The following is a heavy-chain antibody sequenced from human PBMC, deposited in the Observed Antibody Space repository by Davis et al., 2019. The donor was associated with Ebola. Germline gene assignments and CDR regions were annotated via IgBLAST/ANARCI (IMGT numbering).Heavy chain of an antibody. Sequence: AASVKVSCKVSEYTLTELSMHWVRQAPGKGLEWMGGFDPEYGETIYAQKFQGRVTMTEDTSTDTDYMELTSLRSEDTAVYYCATDFSGSYSTFDYWGQGTLVTVSS. CDR1: EYTLTELS. CDR3: ATDFSGSYSTFDY. D-gene: IGHD1-26*01. V-gene: IGHV1-24*01. J-gene: IGHJ4*02. CDR2: FDPEYGET.